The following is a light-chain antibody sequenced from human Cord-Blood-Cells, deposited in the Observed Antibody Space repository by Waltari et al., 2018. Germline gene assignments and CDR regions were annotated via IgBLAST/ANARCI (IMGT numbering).Light chain of an antibody. CDR3: CSHAGSSTWV. CDR2: EGS. Sequence: QSALTQPASVSGSPGQSITIPCPGTRRDVGSYNLVSWYQQHPGKAPKLMIYEGSKRPSGVSNRFSGSKSGNTASLTISGLQAEDEADYYCCSHAGSSTWVFGGGTKLTVL. CDR1: RRDVGSYNL. J-gene: IGLJ3*02. V-gene: IGLV2-23*01.